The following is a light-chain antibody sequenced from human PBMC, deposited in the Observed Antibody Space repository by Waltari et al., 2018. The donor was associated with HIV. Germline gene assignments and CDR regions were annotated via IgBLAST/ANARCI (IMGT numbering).Light chain of an antibody. Sequence: QSALTQPASVSGSPGQSITISCTGTSSDVGGYNYVSWYQQHPGKAPKLMISDVSTRPSGVSNRFSGSKSGNTASLTISGLQAEDEADYYCSSYTSSSTYYVFGTGTKVTVL. CDR3: SSYTSSSTYYV. V-gene: IGLV2-14*03. CDR2: DVS. CDR1: SSDVGGYNY. J-gene: IGLJ1*01.